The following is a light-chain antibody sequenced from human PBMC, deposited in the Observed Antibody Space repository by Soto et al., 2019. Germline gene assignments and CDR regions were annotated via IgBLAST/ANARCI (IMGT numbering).Light chain of an antibody. J-gene: IGKJ1*01. V-gene: IGKV1-5*03. Sequence: DIQMTQSPSSLSASVVGRVTITCRASQTISSWMAWYQQKPGKAPKLLIYKASTLKSGVPSRFSGSGSGTESTLTISSLQPDDFATYYCQHYNSYSEAFGQGTKVDIK. CDR1: QTISSW. CDR2: KAS. CDR3: QHYNSYSEA.